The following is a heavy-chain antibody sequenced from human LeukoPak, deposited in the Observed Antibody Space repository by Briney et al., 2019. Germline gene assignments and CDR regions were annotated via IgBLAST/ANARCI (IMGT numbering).Heavy chain of an antibody. J-gene: IGHJ6*03. D-gene: IGHD2-2*01. CDR2: IYTSGST. V-gene: IGHV4-61*02. CDR1: GGSISSGSYY. Sequence: SETLSLTCTVSGGSISSGSYYWSWIRQPAGKGLEWIGRIYTSGSTNYNPSLKSRVTISVDTSKNQFSLKLSSVTAADTAVYYCARHAHYYYYMDVWGKGTTVTISS. CDR3: ARHAHYYYYMDV.